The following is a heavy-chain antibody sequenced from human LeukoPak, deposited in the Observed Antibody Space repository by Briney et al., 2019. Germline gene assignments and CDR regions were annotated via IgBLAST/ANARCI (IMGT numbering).Heavy chain of an antibody. CDR3: ARGLTGYYMWNY. J-gene: IGHJ4*02. V-gene: IGHV4-34*01. CDR2: INHSGST. CDR1: GGSFSGYY. Sequence: SETLSLTCAVSGGSFSGYYLSWIRQPPGRGLEWIGEINHSGSTNYNPSLKSRVTISVDTSKNQFSLKLSSVTAADTAVYYCARGLTGYYMWNYWGQGTLVTVSS. D-gene: IGHD3-9*01.